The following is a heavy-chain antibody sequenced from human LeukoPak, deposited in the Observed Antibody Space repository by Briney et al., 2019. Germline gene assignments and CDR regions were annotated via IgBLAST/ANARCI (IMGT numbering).Heavy chain of an antibody. CDR2: FSASSTST. CDR3: AKGDTYYDLLTCFDF. CDR1: GFDFSSYG. Sequence: PGGSLRLSCAASGFDFSSYGMSWVRQSPGKGLEWVSTFSASSTSTYYADSVKGRLTISRDNSKNTLYLQMNSLRDEDTAVYYCAKGDTYYDLLTCFDFWGPGTLVTVSS. J-gene: IGHJ4*02. D-gene: IGHD3-9*01. V-gene: IGHV3-23*01.